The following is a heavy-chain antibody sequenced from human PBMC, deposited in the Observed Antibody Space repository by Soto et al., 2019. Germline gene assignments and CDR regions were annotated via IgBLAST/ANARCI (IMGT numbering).Heavy chain of an antibody. J-gene: IGHJ4*02. CDR1: GGTFSSYT. CDR2: IIPILGIA. Sequence: ASVKVSCKASGGTFSSYTISWVRQAPGQGLEWMGRIIPILGIANYAQKFQGRVTITADKSTSTAYMELSSLRSEDTAVYYCARVYSPQDGGDYVYGALIYWGQGTLVTVSS. V-gene: IGHV1-69*02. D-gene: IGHD4-17*01. CDR3: ARVYSPQDGGDYVYGALIY.